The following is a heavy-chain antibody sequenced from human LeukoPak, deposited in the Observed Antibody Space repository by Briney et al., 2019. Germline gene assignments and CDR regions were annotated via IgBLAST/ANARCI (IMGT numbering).Heavy chain of an antibody. J-gene: IGHJ3*02. Sequence: GASVKVSCKASGYTFTSYGISWVRQAPGQGLEWMGWISAYNGNTNYAQKLQGRVTMTTDTSTSTAYMELRSLRSDDTAVYYCARDSGGAYYYDSSGEAAFDIWGQGTMVTVSS. CDR2: ISAYNGNT. V-gene: IGHV1-18*01. D-gene: IGHD3-22*01. CDR1: GYTFTSYG. CDR3: ARDSGGAYYYDSSGEAAFDI.